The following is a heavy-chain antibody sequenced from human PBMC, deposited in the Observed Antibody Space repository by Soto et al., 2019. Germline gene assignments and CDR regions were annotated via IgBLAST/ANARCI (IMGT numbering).Heavy chain of an antibody. Sequence: ASVKVSCKASGYTFSNYGFSWVRQAPGQGLEWMGWISGYNGNTNYAERLQGRVTMTTDTSTSTAYMELKSLRYDDTAVYYCAREGELGYWGQGTPVTVSS. V-gene: IGHV1-18*01. CDR1: GYTFSNYG. CDR3: AREGELGY. J-gene: IGHJ4*02. CDR2: ISGYNGNT. D-gene: IGHD1-26*01.